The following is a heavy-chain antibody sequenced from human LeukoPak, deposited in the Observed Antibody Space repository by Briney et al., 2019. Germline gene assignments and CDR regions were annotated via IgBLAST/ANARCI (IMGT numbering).Heavy chain of an antibody. CDR2: IKQDGSEK. CDR3: ARVAPGSSTSHYYYYGMDV. D-gene: IGHD2-2*01. CDR1: GFTFSSYW. J-gene: IGHJ6*02. V-gene: IGHV3-7*01. Sequence: QSGGSLRLSCAASGFTFSSYWMSWVRQAPGKGLEWVANIKQDGSEKYYVDSVKGRFTISRDNAKNSLYLQMNSLRAEDTAVYYCARVAPGSSTSHYYYYGMDVWGQGTTVTVSS.